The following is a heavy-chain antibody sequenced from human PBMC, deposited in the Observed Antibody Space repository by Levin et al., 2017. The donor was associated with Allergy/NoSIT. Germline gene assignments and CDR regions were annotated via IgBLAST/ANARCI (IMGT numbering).Heavy chain of an antibody. D-gene: IGHD6-13*01. CDR2: IKQDGSDE. Sequence: GGSLRLSCVASGFTFSSYWMSWIRQAPGKGLEWVANIKQDGSDEYYLDSVKGRFTISRDNSKNSLYLQMNSLRAEDTAIYYCSPWISTAGTFDLWGQGTLVTVSS. J-gene: IGHJ4*02. CDR1: GFTFSSYW. V-gene: IGHV3-7*03. CDR3: SPWISTAGTFDL.